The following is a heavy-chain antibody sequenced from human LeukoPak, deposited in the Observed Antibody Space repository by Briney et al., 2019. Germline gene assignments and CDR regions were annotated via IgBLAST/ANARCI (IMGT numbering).Heavy chain of an antibody. Sequence: PGGSLRLSCAASGFTFSDYAMHWVRQAPGRGLDWVAFISYDGRYKYFADSVKGRFTISRDNAKNTLYLQMNSLRAEDTAVYYCARDLSAPGYWGQGTLVTVSS. V-gene: IGHV3-30*04. CDR3: ARDLSAPGY. CDR2: ISYDGRYK. J-gene: IGHJ1*01. CDR1: GFTFSDYA. D-gene: IGHD2-15*01.